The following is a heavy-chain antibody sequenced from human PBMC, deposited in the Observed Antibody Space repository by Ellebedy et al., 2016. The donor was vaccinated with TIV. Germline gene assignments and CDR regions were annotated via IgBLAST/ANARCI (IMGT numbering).Heavy chain of an antibody. CDR3: ARGLSTYYYDRSGYGL. D-gene: IGHD3-22*01. V-gene: IGHV3-48*03. CDR1: GFSFANYE. CDR2: ISSTANTI. J-gene: IGHJ1*01. Sequence: PGGSLRLSCAASGFSFANYEMIWVRQAPGKGLEWVSYISSTANTIFYADSVKGRFTISRDNAQNSLHLQMSSLSVDDTAVYYCARGLSTYYYDRSGYGLWGQGTLVTVSS.